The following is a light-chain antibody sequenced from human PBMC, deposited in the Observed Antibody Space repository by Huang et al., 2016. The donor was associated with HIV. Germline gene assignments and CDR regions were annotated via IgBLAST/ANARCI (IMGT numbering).Light chain of an antibody. Sequence: DIVMTQSTLSLPVTPGEPASVSCRSSQSLLHSNGYTYLDWYLQKPGQSPQLLIYLGSIRASGVPDRFSGSGSGTDFTLKISRVEAEDVGIYYCMQALQTPRTFGQGTKVEIK. CDR1: QSLLHSNGYTY. V-gene: IGKV2-28*01. CDR2: LGS. J-gene: IGKJ1*01. CDR3: MQALQTPRT.